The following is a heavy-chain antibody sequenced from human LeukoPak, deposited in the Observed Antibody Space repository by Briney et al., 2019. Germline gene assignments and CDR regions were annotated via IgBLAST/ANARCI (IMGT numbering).Heavy chain of an antibody. CDR3: ARMPPAAINYFDY. D-gene: IGHD2-2*01. V-gene: IGHV1-2*02. J-gene: IGHJ4*02. Sequence: GASVKVSCKASGYTFTGYYMHWVRQAPGQGLEWMGWINPNSGGTNYAQRVQGRVTMTRDTSISTAYMELSRLRSDDTAVYYCARMPPAAINYFDYWGQGTLVTVSS. CDR1: GYTFTGYY. CDR2: INPNSGGT.